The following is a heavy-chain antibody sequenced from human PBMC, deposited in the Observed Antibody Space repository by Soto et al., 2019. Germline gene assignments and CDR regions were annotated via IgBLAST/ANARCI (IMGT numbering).Heavy chain of an antibody. Sequence: QVQLQESGPGLVKPSATLSLSCAVSGGSISSSNWWSWVRQPPGKGLEWIGEIYHSGSTNYNPSLKSRVTISVDKSKNQFSLKLSSVTAADTAVYYCARAGRGYCSGGSCYSGLHGMDVWGQGTTVTVSS. CDR1: GGSISSSNW. CDR3: ARAGRGYCSGGSCYSGLHGMDV. V-gene: IGHV4-4*02. CDR2: IYHSGST. J-gene: IGHJ6*02. D-gene: IGHD2-15*01.